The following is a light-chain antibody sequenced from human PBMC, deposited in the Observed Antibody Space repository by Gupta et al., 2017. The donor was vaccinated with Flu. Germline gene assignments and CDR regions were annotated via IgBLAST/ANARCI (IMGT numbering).Light chain of an antibody. CDR2: STN. J-gene: IGLJ3*02. CDR3: ALYMGSGVSL. V-gene: IGLV8-61*01. CDR1: SGSVSTTHS. Sequence: QTVVTQEPSFSVSPGETVTLTCGLTSGSVSTTHSPTWYQQTPGQAPRTLIYSTNTRSSGVPHRFSGSIRGNKAALTITGAQADDESDYYCALYMGSGVSLFGGGTKLTVL.